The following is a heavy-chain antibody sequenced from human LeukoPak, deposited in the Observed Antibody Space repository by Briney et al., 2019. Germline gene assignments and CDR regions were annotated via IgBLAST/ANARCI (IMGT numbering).Heavy chain of an antibody. CDR1: GGTFSSYT. CDR2: IIPILGIA. V-gene: IGHV1-69*04. CDR3: ARDLSWVAGILDY. Sequence: SVKVSCKASGGTFSSYTISWVRQAPGQGLEWMGRIIPILGIANYAQKFQGRVTITADKSTSTAYMELSSLRSEDTAVYYCARDLSWVAGILDYWGQGALVTVSS. J-gene: IGHJ4*02. D-gene: IGHD6-19*01.